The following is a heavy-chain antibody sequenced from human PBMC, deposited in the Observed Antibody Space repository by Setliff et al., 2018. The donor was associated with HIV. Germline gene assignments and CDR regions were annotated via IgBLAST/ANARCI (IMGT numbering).Heavy chain of an antibody. CDR3: ARRRDFDY. V-gene: IGHV4-38-2*01. Sequence: ETLSLTCAVSGYSISSGYYWGWIRQPPGKGLEWIGSIYHSGSTYYNPSLKSRVTISVDTSKNQFSLKLSSVTAADTAVYYCARRRDFDYWGQGTLVTVSS. J-gene: IGHJ4*02. CDR1: GYSISSGYY. CDR2: IYHSGST.